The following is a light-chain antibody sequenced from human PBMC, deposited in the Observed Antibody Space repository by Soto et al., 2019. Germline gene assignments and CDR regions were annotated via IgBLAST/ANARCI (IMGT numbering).Light chain of an antibody. J-gene: IGLJ2*01. CDR1: SSNLGGNP. V-gene: IGLV1-51*01. Sequence: QSVLTQPPSVSAAPGQKVTISCSGGSSNLGGNPVSWYQHLPGKAPKLLIYDNDKRPSGIPDRFSGSKSATSATLGITGLQTADEADYYCETWDYSLSGVVFGGGTKLTVL. CDR3: ETWDYSLSGVV. CDR2: DND.